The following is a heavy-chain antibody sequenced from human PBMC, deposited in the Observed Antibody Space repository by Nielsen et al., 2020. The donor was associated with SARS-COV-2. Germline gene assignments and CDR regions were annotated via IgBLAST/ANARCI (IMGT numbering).Heavy chain of an antibody. CDR1: GYTFTSYA. V-gene: IGHV1-3*01. Sequence: ASVKVSCKASGYTFTSYAMHWVRQAPGQRLEWMGWINAGNGNTKYSQKFQGRVTMTRDTSTSTVYMELSSLRSEDTAVYYCARVFGGYYGYWGQGTLVTVSS. CDR3: ARVFGGYYGY. J-gene: IGHJ4*02. CDR2: INAGNGNT. D-gene: IGHD3-3*01.